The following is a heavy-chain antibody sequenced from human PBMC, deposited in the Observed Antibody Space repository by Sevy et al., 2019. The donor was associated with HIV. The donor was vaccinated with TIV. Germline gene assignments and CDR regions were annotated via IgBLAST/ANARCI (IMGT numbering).Heavy chain of an antibody. CDR3: ARDGVLWFGEFIYYYYYMDV. D-gene: IGHD3-10*01. CDR1: GFTFSSYE. J-gene: IGHJ6*03. Sequence: GGSLRLSCAASGFTFSSYEMNWVHQAPGKGLEWVSYISSSGSTIYYADSVKGRFTISRDNAKNSLYLQMNSLRAEDTAVYYCARDGVLWFGEFIYYYYYMDVWGKGTTVTVSS. V-gene: IGHV3-48*03. CDR2: ISSSGSTI.